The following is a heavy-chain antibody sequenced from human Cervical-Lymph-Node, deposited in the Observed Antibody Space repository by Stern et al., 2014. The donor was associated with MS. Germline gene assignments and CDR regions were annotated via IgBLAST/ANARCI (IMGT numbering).Heavy chain of an antibody. V-gene: IGHV1-2*02. CDR3: ATRRGCSGGSCSSRSLDY. D-gene: IGHD2-15*01. CDR1: GYTFSAYN. Sequence: VQLVQSGADVKKPGASVKVSCKASGYTFSAYNMHWLRQAPGQALEWMGRINPKSCVTNYAQKFQDRFTMTRDTSISTVYMELSRLRSNDTAMYYCATRRGCSGGSCSSRSLDYWGQGTLVTVSS. J-gene: IGHJ4*02. CDR2: INPKSCVT.